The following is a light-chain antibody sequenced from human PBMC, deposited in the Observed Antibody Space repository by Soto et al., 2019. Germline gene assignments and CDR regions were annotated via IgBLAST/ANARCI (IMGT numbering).Light chain of an antibody. CDR2: AAS. CDR3: KKYNSALRT. Sequence: DIQMTQSPSSLSASVGDRVTITCRASQGISNYLAWYQQKPGKVPKLLIYAASTLQSGVPSRFSGSGSGTDFTLTISSLQPEDVATYYCKKYNSALRTFGQGTRVDIK. CDR1: QGISNY. J-gene: IGKJ1*01. V-gene: IGKV1-27*01.